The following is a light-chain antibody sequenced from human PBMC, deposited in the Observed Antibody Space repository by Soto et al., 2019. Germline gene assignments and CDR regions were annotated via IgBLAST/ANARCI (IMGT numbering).Light chain of an antibody. CDR1: SSDVGGYNY. V-gene: IGLV2-14*01. J-gene: IGLJ1*01. CDR3: SSYTSSSTLV. CDR2: DVN. Sequence: QSVLTQPASVSGSPGQSITISCTGTSSDVGGYNYVSWYQKHPGKAPKLMIYDVNNRPPGVSNRFSGSKSGNTASLTISGLQAADEADYYCSSYTSSSTLVFGTGTKLTVL.